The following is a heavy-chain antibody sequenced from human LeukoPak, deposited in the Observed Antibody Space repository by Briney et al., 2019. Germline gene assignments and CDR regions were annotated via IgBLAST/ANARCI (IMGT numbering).Heavy chain of an antibody. V-gene: IGHV3-11*01. CDR3: ARDIYDSSGYDY. D-gene: IGHD3-22*01. CDR2: ISSSGSTI. Sequence: GGSLRLSCAASGFTFSDYYMRWIRQAPGRGREWVSYISSSGSTIYYADSVKGRFTISRDNAKNSPYLQMNSLRAEDTAVYYCARDIYDSSGYDYWGQGTLVTVSS. J-gene: IGHJ4*02. CDR1: GFTFSDYY.